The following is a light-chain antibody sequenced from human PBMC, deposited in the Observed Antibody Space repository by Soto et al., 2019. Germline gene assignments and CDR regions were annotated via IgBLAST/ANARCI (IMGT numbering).Light chain of an antibody. V-gene: IGKV1-5*03. J-gene: IGKJ2*02. CDR3: QQYKSCCT. CDR1: QSISSW. CDR2: KAS. Sequence: DIQMTQYPSTLSASVGDRVTITCRASQSISSWLAWYQQKAGKAPKLLIYKASSLESGVPSRFSGSGSGTEVTLTISSLQPDDFATYYCQQYKSCCTFGQGTKLEIK.